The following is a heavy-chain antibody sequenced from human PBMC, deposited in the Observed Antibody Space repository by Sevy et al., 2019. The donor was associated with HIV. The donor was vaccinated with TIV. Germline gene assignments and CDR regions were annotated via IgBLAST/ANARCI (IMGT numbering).Heavy chain of an antibody. CDR3: ARPSSGWTAGDY. Sequence: GGSLGLSCAASGFTFSLYAMNWVRQAPGKGLEWVSSISDSGIDKYYADSMKGRFTISRDNAKNSLYLQINSLRVEDTAVYYCARPSSGWTAGDYWGQGTLVTVSS. CDR2: ISDSGIDK. D-gene: IGHD6-19*01. V-gene: IGHV3-21*01. CDR1: GFTFSLYA. J-gene: IGHJ4*02.